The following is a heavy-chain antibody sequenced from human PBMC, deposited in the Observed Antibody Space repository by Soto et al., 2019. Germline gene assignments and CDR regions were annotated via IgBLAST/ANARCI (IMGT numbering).Heavy chain of an antibody. CDR2: VYYSGTT. Sequence: TLSLTCSVSGGSVSNKTYYWSWLRQPPGKRLEWIGYVYYSGTTNYNPSLKSRVTISVDLSKNQFSLRLSSVTTADTALYYCARTTAVPNTLRSRYFFDYWGQGTLVTVSS. J-gene: IGHJ4*02. D-gene: IGHD4-17*01. V-gene: IGHV4-61*01. CDR3: ARTTAVPNTLRSRYFFDY. CDR1: GGSVSNKTYY.